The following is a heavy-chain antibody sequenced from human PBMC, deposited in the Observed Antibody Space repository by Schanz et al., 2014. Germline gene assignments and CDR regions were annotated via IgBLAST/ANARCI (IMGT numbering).Heavy chain of an antibody. CDR2: IATSSSTR. CDR3: AREQIMAAAGLVDY. J-gene: IGHJ4*01. Sequence: EVQLVESGGGLVKPGGSLRLSCAASGFTFSSYAMHWVRQAPGKGLEWLSYIATSSSTRHYADSVKGRVTISRDNAKNSVSLQMRRLRVEDTAVYYCAREQIMAAAGLVDYWGHGTLVTVSS. V-gene: IGHV3-48*01. D-gene: IGHD6-13*01. CDR1: GFTFSSYA.